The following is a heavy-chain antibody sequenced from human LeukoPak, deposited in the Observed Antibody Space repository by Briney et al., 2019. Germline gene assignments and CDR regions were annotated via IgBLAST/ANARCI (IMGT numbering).Heavy chain of an antibody. Sequence: GGSLRLSCAASGLTFSSYAMSWVRQAPGKGLEWVPVISGSGDSAYYADSVKGRFTISRDNSKNTLYLQMNSLRAEDTAIYYCAKTSSTSCYSCVFDYWGQGTLVTVSS. CDR3: AKTSSTSCYSCVFDY. CDR1: GLTFSSYA. V-gene: IGHV3-23*01. J-gene: IGHJ4*02. D-gene: IGHD2-2*01. CDR2: ISGSGDSA.